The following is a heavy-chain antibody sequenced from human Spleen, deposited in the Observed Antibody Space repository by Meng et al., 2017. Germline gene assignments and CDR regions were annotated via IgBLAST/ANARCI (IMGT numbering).Heavy chain of an antibody. CDR2: ISWNSGST. Sequence: SLKISCAASGFTFDDYAMHWVRQAPGKGLEWVSGISWNSGSTYYADSVKGRFTISRDNSKNTLYLQMNSLRAEDTAVYYCARDSYYYDSSGYFDYWGQGTLVTVSS. D-gene: IGHD3-22*01. J-gene: IGHJ4*02. V-gene: IGHV3-9*01. CDR3: ARDSYYYDSSGYFDY. CDR1: GFTFDDYA.